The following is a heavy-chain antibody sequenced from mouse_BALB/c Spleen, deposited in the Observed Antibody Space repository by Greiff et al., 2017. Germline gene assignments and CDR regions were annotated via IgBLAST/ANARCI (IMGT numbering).Heavy chain of an antibody. D-gene: IGHD1-1*01. J-gene: IGHJ2*01. CDR3: ARRGYYYGSSYDYFDY. V-gene: IGHV5-12-1*01. CDR2: ISSGGGST. Sequence: VQLKESGGGLVKPGGSLKLSCAASGFAFSSYDMSWVRQTPEKRLEWVAYISSGGGSTYYPDTVKGRFTISRDNAKNTLYLQMSSLKSEDTAMYYCARRGYYYGSSYDYFDYWGQGTTLTVSS. CDR1: GFAFSSYD.